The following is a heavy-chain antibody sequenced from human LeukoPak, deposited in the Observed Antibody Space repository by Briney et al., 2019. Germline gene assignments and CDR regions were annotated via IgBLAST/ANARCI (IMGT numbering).Heavy chain of an antibody. J-gene: IGHJ4*02. CDR3: AREYYYASSGYYDYFDY. D-gene: IGHD3-22*01. V-gene: IGHV4-61*01. Sequence: PSQTLSLTCTVSGGSISSGSYYWSWIRQPPGKGLEWIGYIYYSGSTNYNPSLKSRVTISVDTSKNQFSLKLSSVTAADTAVYYCAREYYYASSGYYDYFDYWGQGTLVTVSS. CDR1: GGSISSGSYY. CDR2: IYYSGST.